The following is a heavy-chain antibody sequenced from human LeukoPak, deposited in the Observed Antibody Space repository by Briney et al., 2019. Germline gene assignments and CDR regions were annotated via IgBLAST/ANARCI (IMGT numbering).Heavy chain of an antibody. CDR3: ARELRRAAAGNLHETYSYYYRTDV. J-gene: IGHJ6*02. D-gene: IGHD6-13*01. CDR2: IGTAGDT. CDR1: GFTFSSYD. V-gene: IGHV3-13*01. Sequence: GGSLRLSCAASGFTFSSYDMHWVRQATGKGLEWVSAIGTAGDTYYPGSVKGRFTISRENAKNSLYLPMNRLRAGDTAVYYCARELRRAAAGNLHETYSYYYRTDVWGHGTTVTVSS.